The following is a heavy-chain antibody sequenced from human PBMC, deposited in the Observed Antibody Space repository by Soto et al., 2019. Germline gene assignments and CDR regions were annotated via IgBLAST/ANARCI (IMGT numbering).Heavy chain of an antibody. V-gene: IGHV4-31*03. Sequence: QVQLQESGPGLVKSSQTLSLTCTVSGGSISTGGYYWSWIRQHPGKGLELIGYIYYSGSTSYNPSLKSRVTISVDTSKNQFSLKLSSVTAADTSVYYCARAGGFCSGGTCYSYDYWGQGTLVTVSS. CDR1: GGSISTGGYY. J-gene: IGHJ4*02. CDR2: IYYSGST. D-gene: IGHD2-15*01. CDR3: ARAGGFCSGGTCYSYDY.